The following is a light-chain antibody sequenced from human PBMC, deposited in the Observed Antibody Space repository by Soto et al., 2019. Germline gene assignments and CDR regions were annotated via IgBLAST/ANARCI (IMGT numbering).Light chain of an antibody. CDR1: QGISSY. Sequence: DIQLTQSPSFLSASVGDRVTITCRASQGISSYLAWYQQKPGKAPKLLIYAASTLQSGVPSRFSGSGSGTEFTLTISSLQPEDFAAYDCQQLNSYPLFTFGRGTKVDIK. CDR3: QQLNSYPLFT. CDR2: AAS. J-gene: IGKJ3*01. V-gene: IGKV1-9*01.